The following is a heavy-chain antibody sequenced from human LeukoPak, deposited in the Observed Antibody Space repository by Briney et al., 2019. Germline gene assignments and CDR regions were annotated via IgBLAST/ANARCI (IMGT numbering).Heavy chain of an antibody. J-gene: IGHJ4*02. D-gene: IGHD2-15*01. V-gene: IGHV3-15*01. Sequence: GWSLRVSRPASGCTLRNAWMRGVRQAPGKGVEGVGRIKSITDGGKADYAAPVKGRLTISRDDSKNTLYLQMNSLKAEDTAVYYCTTDIVVVVDGPYADFDYWGQGTLVTVSP. CDR3: TTDIVVVVDGPYADFDY. CDR1: GCTLRNAW. CDR2: IKSITDGGKA.